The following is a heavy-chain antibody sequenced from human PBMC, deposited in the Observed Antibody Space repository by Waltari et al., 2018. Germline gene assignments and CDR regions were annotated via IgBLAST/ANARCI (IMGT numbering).Heavy chain of an antibody. CDR3: ATYIGASVGTAAFDV. CDR2: ISYAGTT. V-gene: IGHV4-39*05. CDR1: GGSIDTPNHY. D-gene: IGHD5-12*01. Sequence: QLQLQESGPGPVKPSETPSLTCSVSGGSIDTPNHYWSWIRQPPGQGLEWIGTISYAGTTYTNPSLRSRLTMSRDTSKNQLSLTLGSTTAADTAVYYCATYIGASVGTAAFDVWGQGTMVTVSS. J-gene: IGHJ3*01.